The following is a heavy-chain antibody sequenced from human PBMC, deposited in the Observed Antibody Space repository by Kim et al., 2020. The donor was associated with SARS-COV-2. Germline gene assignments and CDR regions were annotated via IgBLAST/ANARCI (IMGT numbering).Heavy chain of an antibody. D-gene: IGHD3-10*01. V-gene: IGHV3-7*01. CDR3: ARGGGSPDY. Sequence: GGSLRLSCAASGFIFGNFWMSWVRQAPGKGLEWVASIKKDASETHYVDSVKGRFSISRDNAKSSLFLQMNSLRVEDTAVYFCARGGGSPDYWGQGTPVTVSS. CDR2: IKKDASET. J-gene: IGHJ4*02. CDR1: GFIFGNFW.